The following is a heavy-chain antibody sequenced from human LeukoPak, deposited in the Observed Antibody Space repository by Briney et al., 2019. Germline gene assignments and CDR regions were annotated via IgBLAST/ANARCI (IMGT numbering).Heavy chain of an antibody. D-gene: IGHD4-17*01. V-gene: IGHV3-9*01. J-gene: IGHJ4*02. CDR2: ISWNSGSI. CDR3: AKDKSPGGYGDYGGFFDY. Sequence: GGSLRLSCAASGFTFDDYAMHWVRQAPGKGLEWVSGISWNSGSIGYADSVKGRFTISRDNAKNSLYLQMNSLRAEDTALYYCAKDKSPGGYGDYGGFFDYWGQGTLVTVSS. CDR1: GFTFDDYA.